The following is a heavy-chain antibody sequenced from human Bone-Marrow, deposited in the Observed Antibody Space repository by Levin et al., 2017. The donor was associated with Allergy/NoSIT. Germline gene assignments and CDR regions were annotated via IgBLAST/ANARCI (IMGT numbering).Heavy chain of an antibody. D-gene: IGHD4-23*01. V-gene: IGHV3-7*01. CDR1: EFAFNEYW. CDR2: IRQYSAEI. Sequence: PGGSLRLSCAASEFAFNEYWMSWVRQAPGKGLEWVANIRQYSAEIYYVDSVEGRFTISRDNAKKSVYLQMNSLRVEESGIYFCARETDYGGNFDLWGPGTLVTVSS. J-gene: IGHJ4*02. CDR3: ARETDYGGNFDL.